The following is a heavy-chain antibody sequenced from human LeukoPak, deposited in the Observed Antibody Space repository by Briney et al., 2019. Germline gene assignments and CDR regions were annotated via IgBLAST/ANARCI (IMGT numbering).Heavy chain of an antibody. CDR3: ARSMTTVITLDY. J-gene: IGHJ4*02. Sequence: PSETLSLTCSVSGGSISTSAYYWRWIRQPPGKGLEWVATIYYSGSTHYSPSLKSRVTISIDTSKNQFSLKLSSVTAADTAVYYCARSMTTVITLDYWGQGTLVTVSS. CDR2: IYYSGST. V-gene: IGHV4-39*07. CDR1: GGSISTSAYY. D-gene: IGHD4-17*01.